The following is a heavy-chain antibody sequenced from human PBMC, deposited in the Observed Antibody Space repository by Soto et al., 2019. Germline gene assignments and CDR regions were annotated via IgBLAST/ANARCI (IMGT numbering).Heavy chain of an antibody. CDR3: ARQPSGWYLFDY. CDR2: IYYSGST. D-gene: IGHD6-19*01. J-gene: IGHJ4*02. V-gene: IGHV4-39*01. CDR1: GGSISSSSYY. Sequence: SETLSLTCTVSGGSISSSSYYWGWIRQPPGKGLEWIGSIYYSGSTYYNPSLKSRVTISVDTSKNQFSLKLSSVTAADTAVYYCARQPSGWYLFDYWGQGTLVTVSS.